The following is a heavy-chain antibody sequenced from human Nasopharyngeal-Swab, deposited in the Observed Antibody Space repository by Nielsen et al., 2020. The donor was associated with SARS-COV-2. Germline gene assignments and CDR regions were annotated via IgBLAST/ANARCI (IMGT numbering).Heavy chain of an antibody. V-gene: IGHV3-21*01. Sequence: GESLKISCAASGFTFSSYSMNWVRQAPGKGLEWVSSISSSSYIYYADSVKGRFTISRDNAKNSLYLQMNSLRAEDTAAYYCARGSYYYDSSGYYDYWGQGTLVTVSS. CDR2: ISSSSYI. CDR1: GFTFSSYS. D-gene: IGHD3-22*01. J-gene: IGHJ4*02. CDR3: ARGSYYYDSSGYYDY.